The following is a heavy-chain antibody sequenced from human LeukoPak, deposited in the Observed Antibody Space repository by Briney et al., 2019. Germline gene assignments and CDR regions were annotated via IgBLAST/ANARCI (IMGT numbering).Heavy chain of an antibody. J-gene: IGHJ4*02. CDR1: GFTFSDHF. D-gene: IGHD5-18*01. CDR3: ARSGMAPFDY. CDR2: SRSKGNSYST. V-gene: IGHV3-72*01. Sequence: GGSLRLSCAASGFTFSDHFMDWVRQAPGKGLEWVGRSRSKGNSYSTDYAASVKGRFTISRDDSNNSLYLQMNSLKTEDTAVYYCARSGMAPFDYWGQGTLVTVSS.